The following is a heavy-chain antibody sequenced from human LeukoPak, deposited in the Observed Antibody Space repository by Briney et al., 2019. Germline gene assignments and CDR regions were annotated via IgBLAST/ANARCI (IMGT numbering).Heavy chain of an antibody. D-gene: IGHD6-19*01. CDR2: IYYSGST. J-gene: IGHJ4*02. CDR3: ARAIGSGWYVYYFDY. Sequence: PSETLSLTCTVSGGSISSYYWSWIRQPPGKGLEWIGYIYYSGSTNCNPSLKSRVTISVDTSKNQLSLKLSSVTAADTAVYYCARAIGSGWYVYYFDYWGQGTLVTVSS. V-gene: IGHV4-59*01. CDR1: GGSISSYY.